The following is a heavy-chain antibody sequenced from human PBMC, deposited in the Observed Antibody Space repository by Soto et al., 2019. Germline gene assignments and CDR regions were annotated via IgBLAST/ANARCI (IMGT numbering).Heavy chain of an antibody. D-gene: IGHD1-1*01. Sequence: QVQLEQSGTEVKRPGASVKVSCEASGYTFTNYDIPWVRQTTRQGLEWMGWVNTKTTNTGYAQKFQGRVNMTRNTAISTAYLELRSLRPEDTAVYLCVTTRVKGLGFDAWGRGTLVTVSS. CDR3: VTTRVKGLGFDA. V-gene: IGHV1-8*01. CDR1: GYTFTNYD. CDR2: VNTKTTNT. J-gene: IGHJ5*02.